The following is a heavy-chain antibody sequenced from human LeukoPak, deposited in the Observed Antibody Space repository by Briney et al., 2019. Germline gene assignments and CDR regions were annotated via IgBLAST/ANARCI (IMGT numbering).Heavy chain of an antibody. D-gene: IGHD3-10*01. V-gene: IGHV4-39*01. CDR2: IYYAGNT. CDR3: AGRVFASGRQDY. Sequence: PSETLSLTCTVSGASISSSDYYWAWIRQPPGKGLEWIGNIYYAGNTYYNPSLKSRVAISLDTPKNQFSLKLNSVTAADTAVYYCAGRVFASGRQDYWGQGTLVTVSS. CDR1: GASISSSDYY. J-gene: IGHJ4*02.